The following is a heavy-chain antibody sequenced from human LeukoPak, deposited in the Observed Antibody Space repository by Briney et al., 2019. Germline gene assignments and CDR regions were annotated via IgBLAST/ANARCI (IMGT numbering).Heavy chain of an antibody. CDR2: ISTSSSYI. Sequence: PGGSLRLSCTASGFTFSSYSMNWVRQAPGKGLEWVSSISTSSSYIYYADSVKGRFTISRDNAKNSLYLQMNSLRAEDTAVYYCARVDTAMHDAFDIWGQGTMVTVSS. V-gene: IGHV3-21*01. CDR1: GFTFSSYS. CDR3: ARVDTAMHDAFDI. J-gene: IGHJ3*02. D-gene: IGHD5-18*01.